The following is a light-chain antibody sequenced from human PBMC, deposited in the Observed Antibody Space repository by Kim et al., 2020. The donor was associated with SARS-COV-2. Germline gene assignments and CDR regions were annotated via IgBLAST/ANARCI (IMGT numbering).Light chain of an antibody. J-gene: IGKJ5*01. Sequence: DIQMTQSPSSLSASVGDRVTITCRASQDVKIYLGWYQQRPGKAPKRLIYDVSHLQREVPPRFSGSGSGTEFTLTISSLQPEDSATYFCLQHNNFPVTFGQGTRLEIK. CDR2: DVS. CDR3: LQHNNFPVT. CDR1: QDVKIY. V-gene: IGKV1-17*01.